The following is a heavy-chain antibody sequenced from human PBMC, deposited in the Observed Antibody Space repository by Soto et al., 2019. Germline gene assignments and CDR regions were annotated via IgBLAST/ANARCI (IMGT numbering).Heavy chain of an antibody. CDR2: ISGSGGST. CDR1: GFTFSSYA. CDR3: AKDLDSGWAVRGVLTGYFDY. D-gene: IGHD3-10*01. V-gene: IGHV3-23*01. Sequence: EVQLLESGGGLVQPGGSLRLSCAASGFTFSSYAMSWVRQAPGKGLEWVSAISGSGGSTYYADSVKGRFTISRDNSKNTLYLQMNSLRAEDTAVYYCAKDLDSGWAVRGVLTGYFDYWGQGTLVTVSS. J-gene: IGHJ4*02.